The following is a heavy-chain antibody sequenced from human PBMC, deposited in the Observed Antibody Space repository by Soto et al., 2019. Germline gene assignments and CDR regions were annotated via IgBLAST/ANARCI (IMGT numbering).Heavy chain of an antibody. V-gene: IGHV1-18*04. D-gene: IGHD3-3*01. J-gene: IGHJ6*02. CDR2: ISAYNGNT. CDR1: GYTFTSYG. Sequence: ASVKVSCKASGYTFTSYGISWVRQAPGQGLEWMGWISAYNGNTNYAQKLQGRVTMTTDTSTSTAYMELRSLRSDDTAVYYCARAKPTYYDFWSGYSYYYGMDVWGQGTTVTVSS. CDR3: ARAKPTYYDFWSGYSYYYGMDV.